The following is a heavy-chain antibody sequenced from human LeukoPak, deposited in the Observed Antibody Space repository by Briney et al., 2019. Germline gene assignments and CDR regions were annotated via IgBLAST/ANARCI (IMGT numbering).Heavy chain of an antibody. V-gene: IGHV3-30*18. J-gene: IGHJ4*02. CDR1: GFTFSSYG. D-gene: IGHD4-17*01. CDR2: ISYDGSNK. CDR3: AKVELGYGDYAYYFDY. Sequence: GGSLRLSCEASGFTFSSYGMHWVRQAPGKGLEWVAVISYDGSNKYYADSVKGRFTISRDNSKNTLYLQMNSLRAEDTAVYYCAKVELGYGDYAYYFDYWGQGTLVTVSS.